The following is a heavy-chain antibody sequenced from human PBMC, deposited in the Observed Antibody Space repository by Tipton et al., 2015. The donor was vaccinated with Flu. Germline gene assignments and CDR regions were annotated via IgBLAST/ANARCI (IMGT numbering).Heavy chain of an antibody. J-gene: IGHJ2*01. D-gene: IGHD5-12*01. CDR3: AREVPAYSGHAPPWYLDL. Sequence: SLRLSCAASGFAFSNYWMSWVRQAPGKGLEWVANIKADGSETYYVDSVKGRFTISRDNARNSLSLQMNSLRVEDTAIYYCAREVPAYSGHAPPWYLDLWGRGSLVTVS. CDR2: IKADGSET. V-gene: IGHV3-7*03. CDR1: GFAFSNYW.